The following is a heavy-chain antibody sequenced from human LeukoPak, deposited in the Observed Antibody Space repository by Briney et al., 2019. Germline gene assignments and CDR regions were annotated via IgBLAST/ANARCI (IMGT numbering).Heavy chain of an antibody. J-gene: IGHJ4*02. CDR1: GFTFSSYW. CDR3: ARAGSCSSTSCYRTFDY. V-gene: IGHV3-7*01. CDR2: MKQDGSEK. Sequence: GGFLRLSCAASGFTFSSYWMSWVRQAPGKGLEWVANMKQDGSEKYYVDSVKGRFTISRDNAKNSLYLQMNSLRAEDTAVYYRARAGSCSSTSCYRTFDYWGQGTLVTVSS. D-gene: IGHD2-2*01.